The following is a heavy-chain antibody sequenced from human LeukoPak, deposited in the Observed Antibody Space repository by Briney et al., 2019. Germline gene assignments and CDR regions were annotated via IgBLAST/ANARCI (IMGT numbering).Heavy chain of an antibody. CDR2: IYYSGST. CDR1: GGSISSYY. V-gene: IGHV4-59*01. D-gene: IGHD2-8*01. Sequence: SETLSLTCTVSGGSISSYYWSWIRQPPGKGLEWIGYIYYSGSTNYNPSLKSRVTISVDTSKNQFSLKLSSVTAADTAVYYCARGTEGYCTNGVCYSSGYVLFDYWGQGTLVTVSS. J-gene: IGHJ4*02. CDR3: ARGTEGYCTNGVCYSSGYVLFDY.